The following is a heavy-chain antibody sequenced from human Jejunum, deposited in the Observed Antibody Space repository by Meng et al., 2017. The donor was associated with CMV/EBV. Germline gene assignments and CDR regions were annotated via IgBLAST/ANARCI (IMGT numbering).Heavy chain of an antibody. CDR1: GGSISSGGYH. J-gene: IGHJ4*02. CDR3: ARGGPYGSGTYTVDY. D-gene: IGHD3-10*01. CDR2: IYYSGST. Sequence: QVQLQESGPGLLKPSQTLSLTCTVSGGSISSGGYHWSWIRQHPGKGLEWIGYIYYSGSTYYNPSLKSRVTMSVDTSKNQFSLKLSSVTAADTAVYYCARGGPYGSGTYTVDYWGQGTLVTVSS. V-gene: IGHV4-31*03.